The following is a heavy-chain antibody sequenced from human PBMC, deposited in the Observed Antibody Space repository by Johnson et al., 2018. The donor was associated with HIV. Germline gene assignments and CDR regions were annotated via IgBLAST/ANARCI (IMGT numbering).Heavy chain of an antibody. CDR2: ISYDGSNK. CDR3: ATDNGQYGFDI. CDR1: GFTFSSYA. V-gene: IGHV3-30*04. Sequence: QVQLVESGGGVVQPGRSLRLSCAASGFTFSSYAMHWVRQAPGKGLEWVAVISYDGSNKYYADSVKGRFTISRDNSKNTLYLQMNSLRAEDTAVYYCATDNGQYGFDIWGQGTMVTVSS. D-gene: IGHD2-8*01. J-gene: IGHJ3*02.